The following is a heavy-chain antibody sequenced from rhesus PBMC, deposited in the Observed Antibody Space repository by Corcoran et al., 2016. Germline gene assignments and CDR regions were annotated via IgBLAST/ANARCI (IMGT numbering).Heavy chain of an antibody. Sequence: DVQLVESGGGLVKPGGSLRLSCVASGFTFSSYEMHWVRQAPGKGLEWVSVISERGVTIYYADSVKGRFTISRDNAKNSLFLQMNSLRAEDTAVYYCTSRTTVPFDYWGQGVLVTVSS. J-gene: IGHJ4*01. CDR3: TSRTTVPFDY. CDR1: GFTFSSYE. D-gene: IGHD4-29*01. V-gene: IGHV3-100*02. CDR2: ISERGVTI.